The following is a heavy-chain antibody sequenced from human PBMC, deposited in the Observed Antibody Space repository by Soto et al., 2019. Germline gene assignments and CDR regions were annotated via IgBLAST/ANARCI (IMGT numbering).Heavy chain of an antibody. V-gene: IGHV1-18*04. CDR2: TSHKSGRP. J-gene: IGHJ4*02. D-gene: IGHD3-3*01. CDR3: ARQYYDSWTDYPDFDY. CDR1: GYTVTKYE. Sequence: AAGEDACEASGYTVTKYEMSGGRQAPGQGIESLALTSHKSGRPSYGKKFEGRVTMTTDTSSTTAYLELLSLKSDDTAVYYCARQYYDSWTDYPDFDYCGQGTLVAVSS.